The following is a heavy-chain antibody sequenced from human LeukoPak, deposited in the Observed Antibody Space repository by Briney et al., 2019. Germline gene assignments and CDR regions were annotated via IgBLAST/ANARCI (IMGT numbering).Heavy chain of an antibody. Sequence: SETLSFTCAVYGGSFSGYYWSWIRQPPGKGLEWIGEINHSGSTNYNPSLKSRVTISVDTSKNQFSLKLSSVTAADTAVYYCARVPRTYRYCSGGSCYDIWGQGTLVTVSS. CDR1: GGSFSGYY. D-gene: IGHD2-15*01. V-gene: IGHV4-34*01. CDR3: ARVPRTYRYCSGGSCYDI. J-gene: IGHJ4*02. CDR2: INHSGST.